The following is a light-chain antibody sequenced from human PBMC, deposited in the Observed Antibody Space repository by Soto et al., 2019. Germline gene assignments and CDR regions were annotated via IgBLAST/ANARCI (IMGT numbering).Light chain of an antibody. V-gene: IGKV1-5*03. Sequence: DIQMTQSPSTLSASVGDRVTITCRASQTINNWLAWYQQKSGKAPKLLIYKASTLESGVPSRFSGSGSGTEFTLTISSLQPDDCATYYCQQYNTYATFGQGTRLDIK. CDR2: KAS. CDR3: QQYNTYAT. CDR1: QTINNW. J-gene: IGKJ5*01.